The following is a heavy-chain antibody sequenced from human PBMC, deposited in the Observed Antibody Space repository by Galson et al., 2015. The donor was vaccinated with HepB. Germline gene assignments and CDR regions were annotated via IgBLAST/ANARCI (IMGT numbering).Heavy chain of an antibody. V-gene: IGHV1-24*01. Sequence: SVKVSCKVSGYTLTELSMHWVRQAPGKGLEWMGGFDPEDGETIYAQKFQGRVTMTEDTSTDTAYMELSSLRSEDTAVYYCATASNKKHSSGWYLFDYWGQGTLVTVSS. J-gene: IGHJ4*02. CDR1: GYTLTELS. CDR3: ATASNKKHSSGWYLFDY. D-gene: IGHD6-19*01. CDR2: FDPEDGET.